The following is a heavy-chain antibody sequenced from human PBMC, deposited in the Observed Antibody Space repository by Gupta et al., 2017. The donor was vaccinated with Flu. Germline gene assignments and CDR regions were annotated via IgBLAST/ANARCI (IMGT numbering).Heavy chain of an antibody. CDR2: ISSGGSTI. V-gene: IGHV3-48*03. J-gene: IGHJ6*02. CDR3: ARDQVATVALYYYYYGMDV. D-gene: IGHD4-17*01. Sequence: EVHLVESGGGLVQPGGSRRLSCAASGFTFSSYEMNWVRQAPGKGLEWVSYISSGGSTIYYADSVKGRFTISRDNAKNSLYLQMNSLRAEDTAVYYCARDQVATVALYYYYYGMDVWGQGTTVTVSS. CDR1: GFTFSSYE.